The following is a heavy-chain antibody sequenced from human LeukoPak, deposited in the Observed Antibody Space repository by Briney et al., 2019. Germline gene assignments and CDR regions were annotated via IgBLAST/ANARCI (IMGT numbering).Heavy chain of an antibody. V-gene: IGHV4-61*01. D-gene: IGHD3-22*01. Sequence: SETLSLTCTVSGGSVSSGSYYWSWIRQSPGKGLEWVGYMYYSGSTRSTNYNPSLKSRVTISGDTSKNQFSLKLSSVTAADTAVYYCARVHYYEYYFDYWGQGTLVTVSS. CDR1: GGSVSSGSYY. J-gene: IGHJ4*02. CDR2: MYYSGSTRST. CDR3: ARVHYYEYYFDY.